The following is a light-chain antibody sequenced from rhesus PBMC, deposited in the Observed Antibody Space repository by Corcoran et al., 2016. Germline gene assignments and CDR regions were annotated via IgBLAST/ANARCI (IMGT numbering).Light chain of an antibody. CDR2: SAS. CDR3: QQHDNSPLT. Sequence: DIQMTQSPSSLSASVGDRVTITCRASQGISNWLAWYQQKPGKAPKLLIYSASNLETGVPSRVSGSGSGTDFTLTISSLQPEDIATYYCQQHDNSPLTFGGGTKVEIK. J-gene: IGKJ4*01. CDR1: QGISNW. V-gene: IGKV1-69*01.